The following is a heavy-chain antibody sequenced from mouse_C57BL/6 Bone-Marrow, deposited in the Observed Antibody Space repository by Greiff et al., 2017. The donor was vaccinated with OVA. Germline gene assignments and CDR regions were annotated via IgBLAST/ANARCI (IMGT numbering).Heavy chain of an antibody. CDR2: ICPRSGNT. D-gene: IGHD1-1*01. CDR1: GYTFTSYG. J-gene: IGHJ3*01. Sequence: QVQLKESGAELARPGASVKLSCTASGYTFTSYGITWVQQRTGQGLEWIGEICPRSGNTYYNEKFKGKATLTADKSSSTAYMELRSLTSEDSAVYFCASPLLRSAWFAYWGQGTLVTVSA. V-gene: IGHV1-81*01. CDR3: ASPLLRSAWFAY.